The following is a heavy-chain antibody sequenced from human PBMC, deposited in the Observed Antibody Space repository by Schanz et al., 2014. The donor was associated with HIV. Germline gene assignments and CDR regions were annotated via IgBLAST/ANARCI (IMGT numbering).Heavy chain of an antibody. CDR2: INHSGST. CDR3: ARGVRRDCRTPDCNTGWFDP. V-gene: IGHV4-34*02. Sequence: QVHLQQWGAGLLKPSETLSLTCAVYGGSFSGYYWSWIRQPPGKGLEWIGEINHSGSTNYSPSLRSRVTISVDASKRQFSLNLASVTAADTAVYYCARGVRRDCRTPDCNTGWFDPWGQGTLVTVSS. D-gene: IGHD2-15*01. J-gene: IGHJ5*02. CDR1: GGSFSGYY.